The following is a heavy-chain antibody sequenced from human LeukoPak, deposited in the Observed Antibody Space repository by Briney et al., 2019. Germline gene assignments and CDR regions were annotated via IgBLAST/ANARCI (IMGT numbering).Heavy chain of an antibody. Sequence: SGGSLRLSCAASGFPFSSYWMSWVRQAPGKGLEWVANIKQDGSEKYYVDSVKGRFNISRDNDKNSLSLQMNSLRAEDTAVYYCARDKVVGPSNFDYWGQGTLVTVSS. CDR1: GFPFSSYW. V-gene: IGHV3-7*01. D-gene: IGHD1-26*01. J-gene: IGHJ4*02. CDR2: IKQDGSEK. CDR3: ARDKVVGPSNFDY.